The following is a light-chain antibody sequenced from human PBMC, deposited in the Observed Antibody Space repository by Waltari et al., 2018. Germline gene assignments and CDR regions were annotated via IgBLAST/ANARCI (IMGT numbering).Light chain of an antibody. CDR3: QSYDSSLSGV. CDR2: GDD. J-gene: IGLJ2*01. Sequence: SVLTQPPSVSGTPGQTVTISCTGSSSNIGAGSEVHWYQQLPGTAPKLLVSGDDNRPSGVPDRFSGSKSGSSASLAITGLQAEDEADYYCQSYDSSLSGVFGGGTKLTVL. CDR1: SSNIGAGSE. V-gene: IGLV1-40*01.